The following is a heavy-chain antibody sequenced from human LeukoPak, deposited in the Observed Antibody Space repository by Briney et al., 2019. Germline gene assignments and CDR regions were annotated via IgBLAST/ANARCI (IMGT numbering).Heavy chain of an antibody. Sequence: SGGSLRLSCAASGFTFSSYTMHWVRQAPGKGLEWVAFISYDGSNKYYADSVKGRFTISRDNSKNTLYLQMNSLRAEDTAVYYCARVRQWLDRDAFDIWGQGTMVTVSS. V-gene: IGHV3-30*04. CDR3: ARVRQWLDRDAFDI. D-gene: IGHD6-19*01. CDR2: ISYDGSNK. J-gene: IGHJ3*02. CDR1: GFTFSSYT.